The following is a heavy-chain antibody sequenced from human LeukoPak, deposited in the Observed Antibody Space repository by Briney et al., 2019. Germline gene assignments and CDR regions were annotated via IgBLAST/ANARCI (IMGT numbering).Heavy chain of an antibody. J-gene: IGHJ4*02. CDR1: GFTFDDYG. CDR3: ARDGYDFWSGYSIDY. D-gene: IGHD3-3*01. CDR2: INWNGGSI. Sequence: GGSLRLSCAASGFTFDDYGMSWVRQAPWKGLEWVSGINWNGGSIGYADSVKGRFTISRDNAKNSLYLQMNSLRAEDTALYYCARDGYDFWSGYSIDYWGQGTLVTVSS. V-gene: IGHV3-20*04.